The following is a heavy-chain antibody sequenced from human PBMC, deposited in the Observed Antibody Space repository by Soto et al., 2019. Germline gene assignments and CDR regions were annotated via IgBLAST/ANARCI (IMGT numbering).Heavy chain of an antibody. CDR1: GGTFSSYT. Sequence: GASVKVSCKASGGTFSSYTISWVRQAPGQGLEWMGRIIPILGIANYAQKFQGRVTITADKSTSTAYMELSSLRSEDTAVYYCARELDSSGFLYDYWGQGTLVTVSS. V-gene: IGHV1-69*04. CDR3: ARELDSSGFLYDY. CDR2: IIPILGIA. J-gene: IGHJ4*02. D-gene: IGHD6-19*01.